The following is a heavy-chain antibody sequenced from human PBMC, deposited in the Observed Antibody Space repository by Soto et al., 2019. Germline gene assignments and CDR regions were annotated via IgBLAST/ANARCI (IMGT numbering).Heavy chain of an antibody. V-gene: IGHV3-30*18. D-gene: IGHD3-10*01. J-gene: IGHJ6*02. Sequence: GGSLRLSCAASGFTFSSYGMHWVRQAPGKGLEWVAVISYDGSNKYYADSVKGRFTISRDNSKNTLYLQMNSLRAEDTAVYYCAKDRGYYYYGMDVWGQGTTVTVSS. CDR1: GFTFSSYG. CDR3: AKDRGYYYYGMDV. CDR2: ISYDGSNK.